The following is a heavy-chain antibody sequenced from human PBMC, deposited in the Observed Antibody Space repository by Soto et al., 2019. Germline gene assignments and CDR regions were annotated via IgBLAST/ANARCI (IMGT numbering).Heavy chain of an antibody. CDR1: GYTFTSYA. J-gene: IGHJ6*02. CDR3: ARGVQQLVNGYYHYVMDF. D-gene: IGHD6-13*01. Sequence: GASVKVSCKASGYTFTSYAMHWVRQAPGQRLEWMGWISAGNGNTKYSQKFQGRVTITRDTSASTAYMELSSLRPEDTAVYYCARGVQQLVNGYYHYVMDFRGQGSSVIVSS. V-gene: IGHV1-3*01. CDR2: ISAGNGNT.